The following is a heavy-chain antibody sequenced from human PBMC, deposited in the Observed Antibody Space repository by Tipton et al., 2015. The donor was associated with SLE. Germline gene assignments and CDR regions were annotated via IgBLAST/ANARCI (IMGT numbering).Heavy chain of an antibody. CDR1: GFTLSTYG. J-gene: IGHJ4*02. CDR2: IRSTAYGATT. V-gene: IGHV3-49*04. D-gene: IGHD6-13*01. Sequence: SLRLSCAASGFTLSTYGMHWVRQAPGKGLEWVGFIRSTAYGATTEYAASVKGRFTISRDDSKNTLYLQMNSLKTEDTAVYYCSTTSSSLAEDDYWGQGTLVTVSS. CDR3: STTSSSLAEDDY.